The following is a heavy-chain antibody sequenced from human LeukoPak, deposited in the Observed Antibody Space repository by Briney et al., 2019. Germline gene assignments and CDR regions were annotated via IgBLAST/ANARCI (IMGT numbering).Heavy chain of an antibody. J-gene: IGHJ4*02. V-gene: IGHV4-4*07. CDR1: GGSISSYY. CDR2: IYTSGST. CDR3: ARGSDYDILTGYTQPDYFDY. D-gene: IGHD3-9*01. Sequence: PSETLSLTCTVSGGSISSYYWSWIRQPAGKGLEWIGRIYTSGSTNYNPSLKSRVTMSVDTSKNQFSLKLSSVTAADTAVYYCARGSDYDILTGYTQPDYFDYWGQGTLVTVSS.